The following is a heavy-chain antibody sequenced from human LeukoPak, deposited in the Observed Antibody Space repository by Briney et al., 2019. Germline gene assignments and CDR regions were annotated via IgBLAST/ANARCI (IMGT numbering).Heavy chain of an antibody. CDR3: ARETRVGATPRFDP. CDR1: GYTFTSYD. D-gene: IGHD1-26*01. CDR2: MNPNSGNT. J-gene: IGHJ5*02. V-gene: IGHV1-8*03. Sequence: GASVKVSCKASGYTFTSYDINWVRQATGQGLEWMGWMNPNSGNTGYAQKFQGRVTITRNTSISTAYMELSSLRSEDTAVYYCARETRVGATPRFDPWGQGTLVTVSS.